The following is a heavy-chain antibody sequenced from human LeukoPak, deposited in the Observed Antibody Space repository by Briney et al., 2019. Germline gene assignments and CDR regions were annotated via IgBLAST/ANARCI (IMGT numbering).Heavy chain of an antibody. D-gene: IGHD6-6*01. Sequence: PGGSLRLSCAASGFTFSSYGMHWVRQAPGKGLEWVAFIRYDGSNKYYADSVKGRFTISRDNPKDTLYLQMDSLRVEDTAVYYCAKDSQNIAARGAIGIWGQGTMVTVSS. V-gene: IGHV3-30*02. CDR3: AKDSQNIAARGAIGI. J-gene: IGHJ3*02. CDR2: IRYDGSNK. CDR1: GFTFSSYG.